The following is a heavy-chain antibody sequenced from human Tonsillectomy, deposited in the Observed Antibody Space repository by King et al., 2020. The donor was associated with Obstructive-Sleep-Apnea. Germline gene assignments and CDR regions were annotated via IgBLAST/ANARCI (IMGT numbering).Heavy chain of an antibody. Sequence: VQLVESGGGLVQPGRSLRLSCAASGFTFDDYAMHWVRQAPGKGLEWVSGVSWNTGSMGYVDSVKGRFTISRDNAKNSLYLQMNSLRAEETALYYCAKDKSAYYYDSSGYSYFDYWGQGTLVTVSS. J-gene: IGHJ4*02. CDR3: AKDKSAYYYDSSGYSYFDY. CDR1: GFTFDDYA. CDR2: VSWNTGSM. V-gene: IGHV3-9*01. D-gene: IGHD3-22*01.